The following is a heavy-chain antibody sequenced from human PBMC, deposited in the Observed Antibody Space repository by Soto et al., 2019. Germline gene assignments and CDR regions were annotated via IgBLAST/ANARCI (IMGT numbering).Heavy chain of an antibody. D-gene: IGHD6-13*01. J-gene: IGHJ6*02. V-gene: IGHV1-69*06. CDR2: IIPIFGTA. Sequence: QVQLVQSGAEVKKPGSSVKVSCKASGGTFSSYAISWVRQAPGQGLEWMGGIIPIFGTANYAQKFQGRVTIAADKYTSTADMELSSLRSEDTAVYYCARGRSIAAAGTTGYYYGMDVWGQGTTVTVSS. CDR1: GGTFSSYA. CDR3: ARGRSIAAAGTTGYYYGMDV.